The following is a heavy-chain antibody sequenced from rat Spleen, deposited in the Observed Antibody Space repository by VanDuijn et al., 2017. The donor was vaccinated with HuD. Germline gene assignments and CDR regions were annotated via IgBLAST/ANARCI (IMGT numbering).Heavy chain of an antibody. D-gene: IGHD1-1*01. CDR1: GFTFSDYN. J-gene: IGHJ4*01. CDR2: ISYDGSST. Sequence: EVQLVESGGGLVQPGRSLKLSCAASGFTFSDYNMAWVRQAPKKGLEWVATISYDGSSTYYRDSVKGRFTISRDNAKSTRYLQMDSLRSEDTATYYCARHQWSDYYVMDAWGQGASVTVSS. CDR3: ARHQWSDYYVMDA. V-gene: IGHV5-7*01.